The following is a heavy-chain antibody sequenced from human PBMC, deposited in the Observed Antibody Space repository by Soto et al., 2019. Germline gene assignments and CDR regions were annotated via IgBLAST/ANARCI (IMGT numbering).Heavy chain of an antibody. CDR1: GFTFSNAW. CDR3: TTAEWELLLLDY. Sequence: PGGSLRLSCAASGFTFSNAWMSWVRQAPGKGLEWVGRIKSKTDGGTTDYAAPVKGRFTISRDDSKNTLYLQMNSLKTEDTAVYYCTTAEWELLLLDYWGQGTLVTVSS. CDR2: IKSKTDGGTT. J-gene: IGHJ4*02. D-gene: IGHD1-26*01. V-gene: IGHV3-15*01.